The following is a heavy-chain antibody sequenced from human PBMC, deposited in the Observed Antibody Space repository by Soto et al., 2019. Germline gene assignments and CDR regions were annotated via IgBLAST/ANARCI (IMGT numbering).Heavy chain of an antibody. J-gene: IGHJ4*02. CDR3: ARAYEQLVVDY. CDR2: ISSNGGST. Sequence: GGSLRLSCTASGFTFSSYAMHWVRQAPGKGLEYVSAISSNGGSTYYANSVKGRFTISRDNSKNTLYLQMGSLRAEDMAVYYCARAYEQLVVDYWGQGTLVTVSS. D-gene: IGHD6-6*01. V-gene: IGHV3-64*01. CDR1: GFTFSSYA.